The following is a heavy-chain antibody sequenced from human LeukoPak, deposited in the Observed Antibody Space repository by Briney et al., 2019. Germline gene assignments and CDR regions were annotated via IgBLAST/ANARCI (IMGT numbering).Heavy chain of an antibody. J-gene: IGHJ4*02. CDR2: ISSSSSYI. Sequence: GGSLRLSCAASGFTFSSYSMNWVRQAPGKGLEWVSSISSSSSYIYYADSVKGRFTISRDNSKNTLYLQMNSLRAEDTAVYYCAKVGIAVAYHYFDYWGQGTLVTVSS. V-gene: IGHV3-21*04. CDR1: GFTFSSYS. CDR3: AKVGIAVAYHYFDY. D-gene: IGHD6-19*01.